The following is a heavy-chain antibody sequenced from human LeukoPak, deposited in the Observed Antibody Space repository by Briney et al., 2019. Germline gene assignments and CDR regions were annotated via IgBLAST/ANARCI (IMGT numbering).Heavy chain of an antibody. CDR3: AKGTLGSCSGASCYPLDY. Sequence: PGASLRLSCAASGFTFSSYAMAWVRQAPVKGLEGVSVITDSGINKYYTDSVKGRFTISRDNSKNTLYLQMNSLRAEDTAVYYCAKGTLGSCSGASCYPLDYWGQGTLVTVSS. CDR1: GFTFSSYA. D-gene: IGHD2-15*01. J-gene: IGHJ4*02. CDR2: ITDSGINK. V-gene: IGHV3-23*01.